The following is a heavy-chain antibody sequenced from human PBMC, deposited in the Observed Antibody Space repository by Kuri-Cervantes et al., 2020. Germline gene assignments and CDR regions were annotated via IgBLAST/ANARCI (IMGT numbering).Heavy chain of an antibody. CDR2: IIPIFGTA. D-gene: IGHD3-22*01. V-gene: IGHV1-69*13. CDR1: GYTFTSYD. Sequence: SVKVSCKASGYTFTSYDINWVRQAPGQGLEWMGGIIPIFGTANYAQKFQGRVTITADESTSTAYMELSSLRSEDTAVYYCAREYQDSSGYLGALHDAFDIWGQGTMVTVSS. CDR3: AREYQDSSGYLGALHDAFDI. J-gene: IGHJ3*02.